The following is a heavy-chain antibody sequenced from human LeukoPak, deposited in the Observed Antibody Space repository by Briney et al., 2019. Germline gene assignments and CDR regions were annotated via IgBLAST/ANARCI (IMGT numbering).Heavy chain of an antibody. CDR2: IYPSGST. CDR1: GGSISSGSYY. Sequence: TSQTLSLTCTVSGGSISSGSYYWSWIRQPAGKGLEWIGRIYPSGSTNYNPSLKSRVTISVDTSKNQFSLKLSSVTAADTAVYYCASRIAAAGSDFDYWGQGTLVTVSS. J-gene: IGHJ4*02. CDR3: ASRIAAAGSDFDY. D-gene: IGHD6-13*01. V-gene: IGHV4-61*02.